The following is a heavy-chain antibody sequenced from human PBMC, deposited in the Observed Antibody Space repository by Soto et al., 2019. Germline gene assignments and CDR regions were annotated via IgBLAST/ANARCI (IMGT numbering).Heavy chain of an antibody. Sequence: GASVKVSCKASGYTFTSYGINWVRQAPGQGLEWMGWISGYNGNTMYAQKVQGRVTMTTDTSTSTVYMELRSLRSDDTALYYCARDGIAARPKPDYWGQGNLGTV. CDR1: GYTFTSYG. V-gene: IGHV1-18*01. D-gene: IGHD6-6*01. J-gene: IGHJ4*02. CDR3: ARDGIAARPKPDY. CDR2: ISGYNGNT.